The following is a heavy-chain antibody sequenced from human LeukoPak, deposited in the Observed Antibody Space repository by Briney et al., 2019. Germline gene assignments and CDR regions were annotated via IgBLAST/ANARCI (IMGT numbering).Heavy chain of an antibody. J-gene: IGHJ6*03. V-gene: IGHV4-4*07. CDR3: ARGRSLVYYYYMDV. Sequence: SETLSLTCTVSGGSISSYYWSWIRQPAGKGLEWIGRIYTSGSTNYNPSLKSRVTMSVDTSKNQFSLKLSSVTAADTAVYYCARGRSLVYYYYMDVWGKGTTVTVSS. CDR2: IYTSGST. D-gene: IGHD6-6*01. CDR1: GGSISSYY.